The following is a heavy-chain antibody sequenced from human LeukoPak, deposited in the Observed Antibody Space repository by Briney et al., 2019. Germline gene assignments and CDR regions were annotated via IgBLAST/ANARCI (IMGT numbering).Heavy chain of an antibody. Sequence: SETLSLTCAVYGGSFSGYYWSWIRQPPGKGREWIGEINHSGSTNYNPSLKSRVTISVDTSKNQFSLKLSSVTAADTAVYYCARERGRGGVVSYYYYYYYMDVWGKGTTVTVSS. CDR2: INHSGST. D-gene: IGHD2-15*01. J-gene: IGHJ6*03. CDR3: ARERGRGGVVSYYYYYYYMDV. CDR1: GGSFSGYY. V-gene: IGHV4-34*01.